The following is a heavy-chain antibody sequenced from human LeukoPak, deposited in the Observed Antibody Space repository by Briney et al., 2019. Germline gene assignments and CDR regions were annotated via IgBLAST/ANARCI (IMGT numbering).Heavy chain of an antibody. CDR1: GFTFITYI. D-gene: IGHD3-22*01. V-gene: IGHV3-21*01. Sequence: GGSLRLSCAASGFTFITYIINWVRQAPGKGLEWVSSISSSSSYIYYADSVKGRFTISRDNAKNSLYLQMNSLRAEDTAVYYCGAYYYDSSGYFHFDYWGQGTLVTVSS. J-gene: IGHJ4*02. CDR2: ISSSSSYI. CDR3: GAYYYDSSGYFHFDY.